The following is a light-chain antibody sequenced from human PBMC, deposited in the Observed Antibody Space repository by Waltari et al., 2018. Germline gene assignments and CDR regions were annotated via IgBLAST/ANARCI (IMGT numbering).Light chain of an antibody. CDR2: AAS. V-gene: IGKV3-20*01. Sequence: EIVLTQSPGTLSLSPGERATLSCRASQSVRGTFAWYQQKPGQPPRLLIYAASTRATGITDRFSCSGSGTDFSLTISRLEPEDFAVYYCQHYVSLPVTYGQGTKVEIK. J-gene: IGKJ1*01. CDR1: QSVRGTF. CDR3: QHYVSLPVT.